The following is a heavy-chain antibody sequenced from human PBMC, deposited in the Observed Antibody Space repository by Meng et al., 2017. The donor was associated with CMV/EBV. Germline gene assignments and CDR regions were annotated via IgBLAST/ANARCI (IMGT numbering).Heavy chain of an antibody. V-gene: IGHV3-23*01. Sequence: KGLEWVSAISGSGGSTYYADSVKGRFTISRDNSKNTLYLQMNSLRAEDTAVYYCAKDRDGDTETLTYYDFWSGYLPQYYYYYGMDVWGQGTTVTVSS. J-gene: IGHJ6*02. D-gene: IGHD3-3*01. CDR3: AKDRDGDTETLTYYDFWSGYLPQYYYYYGMDV. CDR2: ISGSGGST.